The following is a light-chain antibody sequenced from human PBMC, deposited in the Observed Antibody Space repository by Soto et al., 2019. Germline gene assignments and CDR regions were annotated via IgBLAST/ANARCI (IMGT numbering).Light chain of an antibody. CDR1: QGISNY. J-gene: IGKJ1*01. CDR3: QKFDGAPWT. V-gene: IGKV1-27*01. Sequence: DIQMTQSPSSLSASVGDRVTITCRASQGISNYLAWYQMQPGKAPQLLIYAASTLHSGVPSRVSASGSGTDFTLTITSLQPEDGATYYCQKFDGAPWTCGQGTKVQIK. CDR2: AAS.